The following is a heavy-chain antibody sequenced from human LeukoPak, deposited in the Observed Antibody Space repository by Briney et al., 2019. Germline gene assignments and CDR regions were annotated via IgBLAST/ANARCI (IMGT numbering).Heavy chain of an antibody. CDR3: ARPRGYCSSTSCRYPNWFDP. V-gene: IGHV3-30-3*01. D-gene: IGHD2-2*01. Sequence: GGSLRLSCAASGFTFASYAMSWVRLAPGKGLEWVAVISYDGSNKYYADSVKGRFTISRDNSKNTLYLQMNSLRAEDTAVYYCARPRGYCSSTSCRYPNWFDPWGQGTLVTVSS. CDR2: ISYDGSNK. J-gene: IGHJ5*02. CDR1: GFTFASYA.